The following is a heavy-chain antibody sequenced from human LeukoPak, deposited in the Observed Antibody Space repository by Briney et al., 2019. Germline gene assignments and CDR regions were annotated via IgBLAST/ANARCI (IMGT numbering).Heavy chain of an antibody. D-gene: IGHD1-26*01. CDR3: ARGKWELPVPRAFDI. V-gene: IGHV1-8*01. CDR2: MNHNSGNT. Sequence: ASLKVSCKASGYTFTSSVINWVRQATGQGLEWRGWMNHNSGNTGYAQKFQGRVTMTRNTSISTVYMELSSLRSEDTAVYYCARGKWELPVPRAFDIWGQGTMVTVSS. J-gene: IGHJ3*02. CDR1: GYTFTSSV.